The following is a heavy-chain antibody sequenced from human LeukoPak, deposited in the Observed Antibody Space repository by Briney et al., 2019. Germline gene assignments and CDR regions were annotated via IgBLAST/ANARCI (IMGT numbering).Heavy chain of an antibody. Sequence: GTSVKVSCKASGGTFSSYAISWVRQAPGQGLEWMGGIIPIFGTANYAQKFQGRVTFTADESTSTAYMELSSLRSEDTAVYYCARGGVVVVPAAMIPFDYWGQGTLVTVSS. CDR3: ARGGVVVVPAAMIPFDY. D-gene: IGHD2-2*01. V-gene: IGHV1-69*01. J-gene: IGHJ4*02. CDR1: GGTFSSYA. CDR2: IIPIFGTA.